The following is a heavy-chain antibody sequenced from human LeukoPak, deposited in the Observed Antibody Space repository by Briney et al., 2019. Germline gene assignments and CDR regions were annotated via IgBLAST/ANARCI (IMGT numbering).Heavy chain of an antibody. V-gene: IGHV1-2*06. CDR2: INPNSGGT. Sequence: GASVKVSCKASGYTFTGYYMHWVRQAPGQGLEWMGRINPNSGGTNYAQKFQGRVTMTRDTSVSTAYMELSRLRSDDTAVYYCARGRVNSGWFPGDYWGQGTLVTVSS. CDR3: ARGRVNSGWFPGDY. J-gene: IGHJ4*02. CDR1: GYTFTGYY. D-gene: IGHD6-19*01.